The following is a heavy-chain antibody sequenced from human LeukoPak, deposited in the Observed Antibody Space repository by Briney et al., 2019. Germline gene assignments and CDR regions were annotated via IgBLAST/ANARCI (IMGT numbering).Heavy chain of an antibody. V-gene: IGHV1-45*02. CDR1: GYTFTYRY. Sequence: ASVKVSCKASGYTFTYRYLHWVRQAPGQALEWMGWITPFNGNTDYAQKFQDRVTITRDTSISTAYMELSRLRSDDTAVYYCARVFNDYVWGIYRSAYYFDYWGLGTLVTVSS. J-gene: IGHJ4*02. CDR2: ITPFNGNT. CDR3: ARVFNDYVWGIYRSAYYFDY. D-gene: IGHD3-16*02.